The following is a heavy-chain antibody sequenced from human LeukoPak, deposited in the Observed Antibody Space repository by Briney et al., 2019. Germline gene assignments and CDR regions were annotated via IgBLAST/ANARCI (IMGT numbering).Heavy chain of an antibody. CDR2: IHPGSGNT. V-gene: IGHV1-2*02. J-gene: IGHJ4*02. Sequence: ASVKVSCKASVYTYIDHFIHLLGQATGQDIEYMGWIHPGSGNTKYAQMFQGRVTLTRDTAVYTTYMELSSLRSDDTAVYYCARDLRPANLWGQGTLVTVSS. D-gene: IGHD1-7*01. CDR3: ARDLRPANL. CDR1: VYTYIDHF.